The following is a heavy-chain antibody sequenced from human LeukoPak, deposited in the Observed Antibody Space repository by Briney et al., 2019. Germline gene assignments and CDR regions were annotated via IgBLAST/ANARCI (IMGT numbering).Heavy chain of an antibody. CDR2: ISGSSSYT. D-gene: IGHD3-10*01. CDR3: ARGRLMGSGLPAIDY. CDR1: GFTFSSYA. J-gene: IGHJ4*02. Sequence: PGRSLRLSCAASGFTFSSYAMHWVRQAPGKGLEWVSSISGSSSYTYYADSVEGRFTISRDNAKNSLYLQMNSLRAEDTAVYYCARGRLMGSGLPAIDYWGQGTLVTVSS. V-gene: IGHV3-21*01.